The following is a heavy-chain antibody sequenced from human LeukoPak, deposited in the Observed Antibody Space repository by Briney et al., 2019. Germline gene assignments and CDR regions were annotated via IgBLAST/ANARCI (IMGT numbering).Heavy chain of an antibody. D-gene: IGHD3-22*01. V-gene: IGHV1-2*06. J-gene: IGHJ4*02. Sequence: ASLKVSCKASGYTFTGYYMHWERQAPGQGLEWMGRINPNSGGTNYAQKFQGRVTMTRDTSISTAYMERSRLRSDDPAVYYCASSRVGLITMIVSYWGQGTLVTVSS. CDR1: GYTFTGYY. CDR2: INPNSGGT. CDR3: ASSRVGLITMIVSY.